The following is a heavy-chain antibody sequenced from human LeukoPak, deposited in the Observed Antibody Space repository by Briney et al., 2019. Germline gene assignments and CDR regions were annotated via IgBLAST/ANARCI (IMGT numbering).Heavy chain of an antibody. D-gene: IGHD3-3*01. V-gene: IGHV4-4*09. Sequence: SGALSLTFSVSGGSISSYYWSWIRRPPGEGLEGIGYIYTSGSTNYNPSLKSRVTISVDTSKNQFSLKLSSVTAADTAVYYCARHGRSGYYSFDYWGQGTLVTVSS. CDR1: GGSISSYY. CDR2: IYTSGST. CDR3: ARHGRSGYYSFDY. J-gene: IGHJ4*02.